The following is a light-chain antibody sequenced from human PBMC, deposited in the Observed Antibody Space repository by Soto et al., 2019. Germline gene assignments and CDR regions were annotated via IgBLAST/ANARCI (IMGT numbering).Light chain of an antibody. Sequence: EIVLTQSPATLSLSPGERATLSCRASQSVSSYLAWYQQKPGQAPRLLMYDASNRATGIPARFSGSGSGTDFTLTISSLEPEDFAVYYCQQRSNLPPEFGPGTKVDIK. CDR2: DAS. CDR3: QQRSNLPPE. CDR1: QSVSSY. J-gene: IGKJ3*01. V-gene: IGKV3-11*01.